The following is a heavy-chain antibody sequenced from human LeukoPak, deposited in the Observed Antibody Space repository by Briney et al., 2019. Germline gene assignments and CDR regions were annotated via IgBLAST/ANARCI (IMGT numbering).Heavy chain of an antibody. CDR2: IYSGGTT. Sequence: GGSLRLSCTASGFTVSTNYMNWVRQAPGKGLEWVSVIYSGGTTYYADSVKGRFTIPRDNSKNTLYLQMNSLRAEDTAVYYCARGGYSYDFDYWGQGTLVTVSS. CDR3: ARGGYSYDFDY. D-gene: IGHD5-18*01. V-gene: IGHV3-53*01. J-gene: IGHJ4*02. CDR1: GFTVSTNY.